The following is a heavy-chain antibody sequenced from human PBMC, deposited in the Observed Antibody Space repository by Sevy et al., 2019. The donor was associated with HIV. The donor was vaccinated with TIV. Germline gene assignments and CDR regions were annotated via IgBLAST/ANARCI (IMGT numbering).Heavy chain of an antibody. J-gene: IGHJ4*02. CDR3: AREASDYALDY. V-gene: IGHV3-30-3*01. D-gene: IGHD3-16*01. CDR2: ISYDGSNK. CDR1: GFTFSSYA. Sequence: GGSLRLSCAASGFTFSSYAMHWVRQAPGKGLEWVAVISYDGSNKDYADSVKGRFTISRDNSKNTLYLQMNSLRAEDTAVYYCAREASDYALDYWGQGTLVTVSS.